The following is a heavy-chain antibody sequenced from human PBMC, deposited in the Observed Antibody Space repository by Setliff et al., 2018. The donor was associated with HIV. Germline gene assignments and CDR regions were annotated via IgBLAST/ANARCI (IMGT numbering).Heavy chain of an antibody. D-gene: IGHD3-22*01. Sequence: GASVKVSCKASGVTFNYSFITWVRQAPGQGLEWKGGAVPTIHEATYAQKFQGRVTITADASATTVYMEMSGLTSEDTAMYYCASGADASGYLYREYFQRWGQRTLVAVSS. CDR3: ASGADASGYLYREYFQR. J-gene: IGHJ1*01. CDR2: AVPTIHEA. V-gene: IGHV1-69*13. CDR1: GVTFNYSF.